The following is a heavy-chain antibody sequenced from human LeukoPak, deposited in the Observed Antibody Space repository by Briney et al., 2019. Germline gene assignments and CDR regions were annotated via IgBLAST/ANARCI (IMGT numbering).Heavy chain of an antibody. Sequence: PSETLSLTCTVSGGXISSSSYYWGWIRQPPGKGLEWIGSIYYSGSTSYNPSLKSRVTISVDTSKNQFSLRLSSVTAADTAVYYCARLYSFDYWGQGTLVTVSS. CDR2: IYYSGST. J-gene: IGHJ4*02. D-gene: IGHD5-12*01. V-gene: IGHV4-39*01. CDR3: ARLYSFDY. CDR1: GGXISSSSYY.